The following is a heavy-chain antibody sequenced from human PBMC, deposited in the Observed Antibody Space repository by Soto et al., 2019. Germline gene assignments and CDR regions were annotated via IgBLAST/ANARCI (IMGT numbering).Heavy chain of an antibody. V-gene: IGHV3-48*01. CDR2: IXSSDIGSAL. D-gene: IGHD1-26*01. CDR3: VRDAPGSHFDY. Sequence: PGGSLRLXXXXSGLSISSSTMNCVRQSXXKGLXXFSTIXSSDIGSALHYADSVKGRFTISRDIAKNSLYLQMDSLRAEDTAVYYCVRDAPGSHFDYWGQGTLVTVSS. CDR1: GLSISSST. J-gene: IGHJ4*02.